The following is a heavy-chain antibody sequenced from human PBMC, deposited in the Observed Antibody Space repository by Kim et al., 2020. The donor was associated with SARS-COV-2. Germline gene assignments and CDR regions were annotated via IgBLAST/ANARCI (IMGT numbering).Heavy chain of an antibody. Sequence: ASVKVSCKVSGYTLTELSMHWVRQAPGKGLAWMGGFDPEDGETIYAQKFQGRVTMTEDTSTDTAYMELSSLRSEDTAVYYCATDAVGATDFDYWGQGTLVTVSS. CDR3: ATDAVGATDFDY. CDR1: GYTLTELS. J-gene: IGHJ4*02. V-gene: IGHV1-24*01. D-gene: IGHD1-26*01. CDR2: FDPEDGET.